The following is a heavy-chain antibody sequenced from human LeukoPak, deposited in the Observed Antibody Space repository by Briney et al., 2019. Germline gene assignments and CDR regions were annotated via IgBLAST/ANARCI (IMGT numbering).Heavy chain of an antibody. D-gene: IGHD1-26*01. V-gene: IGHV3-48*01. CDR2: MTYSDTTV. J-gene: IGHJ4*02. Sequence: PGGSLRLSCVASGLPFSSFHVNWVRQVPGKGLEWLAHMTYSDTTVEYADSIQGRFTISRDNSKITLSLQMNSLRAEDTAVYYCAKGRGYRYSGSYFELDYWGQGTLVTVSS. CDR1: GLPFSSFH. CDR3: AKGRGYRYSGSYFELDY.